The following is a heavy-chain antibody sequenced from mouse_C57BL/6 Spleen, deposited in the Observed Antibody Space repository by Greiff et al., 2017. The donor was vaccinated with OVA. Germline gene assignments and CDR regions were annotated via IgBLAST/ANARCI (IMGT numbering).Heavy chain of an antibody. CDR3: ARGRVYDGWGMDY. J-gene: IGHJ4*01. D-gene: IGHD2-3*01. Sequence: QVQLQQPGAELVKPGASVKMSCKASGYTFTSYWITWVKQRPGQGLEWIGDIYPGSGSTNYNEKFKSKATRTVDTSSSTAYMPLSSLTSEDSAVYYGARGRVYDGWGMDYWGQGTSVTVSS. CDR1: GYTFTSYW. CDR2: IYPGSGST. V-gene: IGHV1-55*01.